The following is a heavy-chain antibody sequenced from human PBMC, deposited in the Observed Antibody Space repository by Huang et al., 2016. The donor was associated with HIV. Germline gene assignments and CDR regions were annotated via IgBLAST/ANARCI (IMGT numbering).Heavy chain of an antibody. CDR2: VYYSGST. J-gene: IGHJ2*01. CDR1: GDSISSSSYY. V-gene: IGHV4-39*01. D-gene: IGHD4-17*01. Sequence: QLQLQESGPGLVKPSETLSLTCTVSGDSISSSSYYWGWIRQPPGKGLEWVGSVYYSGSTYYTPPLKSRVTISVDTSKNQFSLKLSSVTAADTAVYYCARHKTYGLGGWYFDLWGRGTLVTVSS. CDR3: ARHKTYGLGGWYFDL.